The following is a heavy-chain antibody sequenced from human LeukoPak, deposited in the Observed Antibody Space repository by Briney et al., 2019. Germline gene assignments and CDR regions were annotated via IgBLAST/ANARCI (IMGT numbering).Heavy chain of an antibody. V-gene: IGHV1-46*02. CDR3: ARDQEGFDY. CDR2: IYPRDGST. J-gene: IGHJ4*02. Sequence: GASVTVSCTASGGTFNSYAISWVRQAPGQGLEWMGMIYPRDGSTSYAQKFQGRVTVTRDTSTSTVHMELSGLRSEDTAVYYCARDQEGFDYWGQGTLVTVSS. CDR1: GGTFNSYA.